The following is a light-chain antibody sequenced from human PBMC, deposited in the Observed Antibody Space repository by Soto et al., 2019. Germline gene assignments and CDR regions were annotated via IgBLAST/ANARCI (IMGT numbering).Light chain of an antibody. J-gene: IGKJ1*01. CDR2: RAS. V-gene: IGKV1-5*03. Sequence: DIQMTQSPSTLSASVGDRIAITCRASKSISICLAWYQQKPGKAPKLLIYRASSLERGVKSRFSGSGSGTEFTLTISSLQPDDFATYYCQQYNDYSWTFGQGTKVEIK. CDR3: QQYNDYSWT. CDR1: KSISIC.